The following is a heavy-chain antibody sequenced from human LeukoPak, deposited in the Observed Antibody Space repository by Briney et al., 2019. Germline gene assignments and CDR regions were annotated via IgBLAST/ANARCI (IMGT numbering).Heavy chain of an antibody. CDR3: TTGSYCSGGSCAH. D-gene: IGHD2-15*01. J-gene: IGHJ4*02. Sequence: GGSLRLSCAASGFTFSDAWMSWVRQAPGKGLEWVGRIKSKIDGATTDYATPVKGRFTVSRDDSKNTLYLQMNSLETEDTALYYCTTGSYCSGGSCAHWGQGTLVTVSS. CDR1: GFTFSDAW. CDR2: IKSKIDGATT. V-gene: IGHV3-15*01.